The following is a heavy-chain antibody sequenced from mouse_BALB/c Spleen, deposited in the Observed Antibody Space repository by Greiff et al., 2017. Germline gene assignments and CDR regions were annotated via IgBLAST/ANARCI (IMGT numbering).Heavy chain of an antibody. CDR3: VRHERGRAWFAY. D-gene: IGHD4-1*01. Sequence: EVQLVESGGGLVQPKGSLKLSCAASGFTFNTYAMNWVRQAPGKGLEWVARIRSKSNNYATYYADSVKDRFTISRDDSQSMLYLQMNNLKTEDTAMYYCVRHERGRAWFAYWGQGTLVTVSA. V-gene: IGHV10-1*02. CDR2: IRSKSNNYAT. J-gene: IGHJ3*01. CDR1: GFTFNTYA.